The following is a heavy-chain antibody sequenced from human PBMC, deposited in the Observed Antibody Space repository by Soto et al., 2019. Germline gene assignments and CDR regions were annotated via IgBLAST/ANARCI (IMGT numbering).Heavy chain of an antibody. Sequence: QVQMVQAGAEVKKPGSSARVSCKVSGGTFSRHSISWVRQAPGQGLEWMGGIIPIFDAKQYAQKFQGRLTITADESTTTFHMDLSGLRPEDTAIYYCARDLTSVRGSWGQGTMVTVS. D-gene: IGHD3-10*01. CDR1: GGTFSRHS. CDR2: IIPIFDAK. V-gene: IGHV1-69*01. CDR3: ARDLTSVRGS. J-gene: IGHJ4*02.